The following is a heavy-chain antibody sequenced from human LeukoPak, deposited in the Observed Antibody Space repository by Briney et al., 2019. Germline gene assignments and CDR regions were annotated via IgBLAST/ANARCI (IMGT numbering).Heavy chain of an antibody. V-gene: IGHV6-1*01. D-gene: IGHD3-16*01. CDR1: GDSVSSNSAG. Sequence: SQTLSLTCAISGDSVSSNSAGWSWIRQSPSRGLEWLGRTYYRSKWYYDYAASVEGRITINPDTSKNQFSLQLNSVTPEDTAVYYCARGGGAIATWDQGTLVTVSS. J-gene: IGHJ5*02. CDR3: ARGGGAIAT. CDR2: TYYRSKWYY.